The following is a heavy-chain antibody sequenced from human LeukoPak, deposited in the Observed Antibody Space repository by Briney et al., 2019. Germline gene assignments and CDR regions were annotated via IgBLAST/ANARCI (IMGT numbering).Heavy chain of an antibody. CDR3: ARKRGYYDFWGGMDV. V-gene: IGHV4-34*01. CDR1: GGSFSGYY. Sequence: PSETLSLTCAVYGGSFSGYYWTWIRQPPGKGLEWIGEINHSGSTKNNPSLKSRVTISVDTSKSQFSLKLTSVTAADTAVYYCARKRGYYDFWGGMDVWDKGTTVTVSS. J-gene: IGHJ6*03. D-gene: IGHD3-3*01. CDR2: INHSGST.